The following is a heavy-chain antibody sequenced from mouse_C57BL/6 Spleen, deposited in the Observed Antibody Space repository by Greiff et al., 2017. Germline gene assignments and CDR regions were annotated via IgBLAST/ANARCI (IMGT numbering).Heavy chain of an antibody. V-gene: IGHV1-64*01. CDR1: GYTFTSYW. D-gene: IGHD1-1*01. CDR3: ARTPPYYYGSSSSLDY. Sequence: VQLQQPGAELVKPGASVKLSCKASGYTFTSYWMHWVKQRPGQGLEWIGMIHPNSGSTNYNEKFKSKATLTVDKSSSTAYMQLSSLTSEDSAVYYCARTPPYYYGSSSSLDYWGQGTSVTVSS. J-gene: IGHJ4*01. CDR2: IHPNSGST.